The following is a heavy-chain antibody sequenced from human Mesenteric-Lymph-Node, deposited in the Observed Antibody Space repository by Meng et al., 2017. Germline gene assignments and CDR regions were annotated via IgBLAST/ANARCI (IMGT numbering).Heavy chain of an antibody. V-gene: IGHV4-31*03. J-gene: IGHJ2*01. CDR1: GGSISSGNHY. D-gene: IGHD4-17*01. CDR3: ASLYGDSSVWYLDL. CDR2: IYYSGST. Sequence: QVQRRESCPGLVKPSGTLSLTFTVSGGSISSGNHYWSWIRQHPGKGLEYIGYIYYSGSTYYNPSLKSRVIISVDTSKNQFSLRLNSVTAADTAVYYCASLYGDSSVWYLDLWGRGTLVTVSS.